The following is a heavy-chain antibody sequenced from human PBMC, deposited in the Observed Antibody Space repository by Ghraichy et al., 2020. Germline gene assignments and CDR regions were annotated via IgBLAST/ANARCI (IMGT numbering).Heavy chain of an antibody. D-gene: IGHD3-3*01. CDR2: IIPIFGTA. J-gene: IGHJ6*02. CDR1: GGTFNTYA. CDR3: AVVSFGVVRGRPGYFYYYGMDF. Sequence: SVKVSCKGSGGTFNTYAVYWVRQAPEQGLEWMGGIIPIFGTANYAQRFQGRVRITADESTSTAYMELSSLRSEDTAVYYCAVVSFGVVRGRPGYFYYYGMDFLGQGTTVTVSS. V-gene: IGHV1-69*13.